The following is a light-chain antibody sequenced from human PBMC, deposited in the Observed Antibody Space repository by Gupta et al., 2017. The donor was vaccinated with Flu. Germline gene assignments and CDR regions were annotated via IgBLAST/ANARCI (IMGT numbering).Light chain of an antibody. J-gene: IGKJ5*01. CDR3: QQRSNPIT. V-gene: IGKV3-11*01. CDR2: DAS. CDR1: QSVGTY. Sequence: IVLTQSPATLSVSPGEGATLSCRASQSVGTYLAWYQQKTGQAPRLLIYDASKRATGIPARFSGRGSGTDFTLTISSLEPEDSAVYYCQQRSNPITFGQGTRLEMK.